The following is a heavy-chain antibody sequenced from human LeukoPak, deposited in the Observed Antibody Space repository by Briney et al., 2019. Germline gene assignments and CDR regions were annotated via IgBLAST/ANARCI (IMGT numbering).Heavy chain of an antibody. V-gene: IGHV5-51*01. J-gene: IGHJ4*02. CDR2: IYPGDSDT. CDR3: ARHGGDYGDYEGPSDY. CDR1: GYIFTNYW. Sequence: GASLEISCKGSGYIFTNYWIGWVRQLPGKGLEWMGIIYPGDSDTRYSPSFQGQVTISADKSISTAYLQWSSLKASDTAIYYCARHGGDYGDYEGPSDYWGQGTLVTVSS. D-gene: IGHD4-17*01.